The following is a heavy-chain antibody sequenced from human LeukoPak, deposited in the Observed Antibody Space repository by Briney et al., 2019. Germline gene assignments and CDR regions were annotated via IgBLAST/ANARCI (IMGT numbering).Heavy chain of an antibody. CDR1: GFTFSNYD. V-gene: IGHV3-13*01. CDR3: AKSVWFGELFLPEFDY. J-gene: IGHJ4*02. CDR2: IGIAGDT. Sequence: GGSLRLSCTASGFTFSNYDMHWVRQATGKGLEWVSGIGIAGDTYYPGSVKGRFTISRGNSKNTLYLQMKSLRAEDTAVYYCAKSVWFGELFLPEFDYWGQGSLVTVSS. D-gene: IGHD3-10*01.